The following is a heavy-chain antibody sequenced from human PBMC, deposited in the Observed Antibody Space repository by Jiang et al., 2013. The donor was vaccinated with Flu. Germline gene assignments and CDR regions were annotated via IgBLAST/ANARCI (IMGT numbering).Heavy chain of an antibody. CDR2: INPSGGST. CDR1: YTFTSYY. J-gene: IGHJ4*02. CDR3: ARDHLGYSYGY. D-gene: IGHD5-18*01. Sequence: YTFTSYYMHWVRQAPGQGLEWMGIINPSGGSTSYAQKFQGRVTMTRDTSTSTVYMELSSLRSEDTAVYYCARDHLGYSYGYWGQGTLVTVSS. V-gene: IGHV1-46*01.